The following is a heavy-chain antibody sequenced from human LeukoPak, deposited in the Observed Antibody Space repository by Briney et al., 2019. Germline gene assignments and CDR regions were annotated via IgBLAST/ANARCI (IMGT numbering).Heavy chain of an antibody. J-gene: IGHJ6*02. CDR2: IGGLGEST. D-gene: IGHD3-9*01. CDR1: GFTFSRFA. V-gene: IGHV3-23*01. Sequence: GGSLRLSCEASGFTFSRFAMTWVRQAPGKGLEWASTIGGLGESTNYADSVKGRFTISRDNSKNTLYLQMNNLRAEDTAVYYCAKDRDIILTGHGMDVWGQGTTVTVSS. CDR3: AKDRDIILTGHGMDV.